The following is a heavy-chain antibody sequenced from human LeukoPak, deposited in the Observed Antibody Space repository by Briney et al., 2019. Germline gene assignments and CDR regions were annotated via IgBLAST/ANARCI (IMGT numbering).Heavy chain of an antibody. J-gene: IGHJ5*02. CDR3: ARDEEESNWFDP. V-gene: IGHV1-46*04. CDR1: GYTFTSYY. D-gene: IGHD2/OR15-2a*01. Sequence: GASVTVSCKASGYTFTSYYIHWVRQAPGQGLEWMGIINPSSGSTRYAQKLQGRATMTRDMSTSTVYMELSSLTSDDTAMYYCARDEEESNWFDPWGQGTLVTVSS. CDR2: INPSSGST.